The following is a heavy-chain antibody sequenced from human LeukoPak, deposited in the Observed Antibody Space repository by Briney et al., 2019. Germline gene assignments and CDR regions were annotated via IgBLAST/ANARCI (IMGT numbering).Heavy chain of an antibody. D-gene: IGHD2-2*02. CDR2: IYYSGST. V-gene: IGHV4-30-4*01. Sequence: SETLSLTCTVSGGSISSGDYYWSWIRQPPGKGLEWIGYIYYSGSTYYNPSLKSRVTISVDTSKNQFSLKLSSVTAADTAVYYCARKRGYCSSTSCYTYFDYWGQGTLVTVSS. J-gene: IGHJ4*02. CDR3: ARKRGYCSSTSCYTYFDY. CDR1: GGSISSGDYY.